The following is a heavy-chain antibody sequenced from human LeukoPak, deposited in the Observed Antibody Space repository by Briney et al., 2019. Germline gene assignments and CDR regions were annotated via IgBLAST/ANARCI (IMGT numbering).Heavy chain of an antibody. CDR1: GGSISSYY. V-gene: IGHV4-4*07. Sequence: SETLSLTCTVSGGSISSYYWSWIRQPAGKGLEWIGRIYTSGSTNYNPSLKSRVTMSVDTSKNQFPLKLSSVTAADTAVYYCARDMVGDGYKRVRWYFDYWGQGTLVTVSS. CDR2: IYTSGST. CDR3: ARDMVGDGYKRVRWYFDY. D-gene: IGHD5-24*01. J-gene: IGHJ4*02.